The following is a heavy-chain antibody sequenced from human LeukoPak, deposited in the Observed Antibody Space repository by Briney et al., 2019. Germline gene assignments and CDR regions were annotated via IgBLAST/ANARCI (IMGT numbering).Heavy chain of an antibody. CDR2: IYWDDDK. CDR3: AHSPLPGRWFGGRYFDY. J-gene: IGHJ4*02. D-gene: IGHD3-10*01. Sequence: ESGPTLVKPTQTLTLTCTFSGFSLSTSGVGVGWIRQPPGKALEWLALIYWDDDKRYRPSLKSRLTITKDTSKNQVALTMTNVDPVDTATYYCAHSPLPGRWFGGRYFDYWGQGTLVTVSS. CDR1: GFSLSTSGVG. V-gene: IGHV2-5*02.